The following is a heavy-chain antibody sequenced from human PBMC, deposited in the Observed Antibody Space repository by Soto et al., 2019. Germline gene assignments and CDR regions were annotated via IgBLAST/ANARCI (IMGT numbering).Heavy chain of an antibody. Sequence: QLQLQESGPGLVKPSETLSLTCTVSGGSISSSSYYWGWIRQPPGKGLEWIGSIYYSGSTYYNPSLKSRVTISVHTSKNQFSLKLSSVTAADTAVYYCARHSYYYDSSGYYPMDFDYWGQGTLVTVSS. CDR1: GGSISSSSYY. J-gene: IGHJ4*02. CDR3: ARHSYYYDSSGYYPMDFDY. V-gene: IGHV4-39*01. D-gene: IGHD3-22*01. CDR2: IYYSGST.